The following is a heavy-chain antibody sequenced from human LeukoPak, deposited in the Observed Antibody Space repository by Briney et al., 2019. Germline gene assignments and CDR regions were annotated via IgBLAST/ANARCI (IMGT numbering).Heavy chain of an antibody. CDR1: GFTFSSYA. Sequence: PGRSLRLSCAASGFTFSSYAMHWVRQAPGKGLEWVAVIWYDGSNKYYADSVKGRFTISRDNSKNTLYLQMNSLRAEDTAVYYCAKGVPVAHTYFQHWGQGTLVTVSS. D-gene: IGHD6-19*01. V-gene: IGHV3-33*06. J-gene: IGHJ1*01. CDR3: AKGVPVAHTYFQH. CDR2: IWYDGSNK.